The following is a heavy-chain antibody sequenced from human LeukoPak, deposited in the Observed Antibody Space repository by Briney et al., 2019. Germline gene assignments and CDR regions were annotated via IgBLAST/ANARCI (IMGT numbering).Heavy chain of an antibody. Sequence: ASVKVSCKASVDTFTVYYINWVRQAPGQGLEWMGWINPNSGDTNYAQKFQGRVTLTRDTSISTAYMELRSLRSDDRAVYYCTNAPLTTGTRFDYWGQGTLVTVSS. CDR3: TNAPLTTGTRFDY. CDR1: VDTFTVYY. CDR2: INPNSGDT. J-gene: IGHJ4*02. D-gene: IGHD4-17*01. V-gene: IGHV1-2*02.